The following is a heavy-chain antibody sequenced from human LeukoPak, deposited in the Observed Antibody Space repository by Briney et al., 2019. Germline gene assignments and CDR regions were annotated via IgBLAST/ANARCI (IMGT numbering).Heavy chain of an antibody. D-gene: IGHD3-10*01. CDR2: IKQDGSEK. V-gene: IGHV3-7*01. CDR3: ARGIYGSGSYSFDY. J-gene: IGHJ4*02. Sequence: PGGSLRLSCAASGFTFSSYWMSWVRQAPGKGLEWVANIKQDGSEKYYVDSVKGRFTISRDNAKNSLYLQMNSLRAEDTAVYYCARGIYGSGSYSFDYWGQGTLVTVSS. CDR1: GFTFSSYW.